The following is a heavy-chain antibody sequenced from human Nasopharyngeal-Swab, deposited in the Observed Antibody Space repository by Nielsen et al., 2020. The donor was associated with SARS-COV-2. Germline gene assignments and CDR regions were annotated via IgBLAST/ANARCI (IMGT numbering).Heavy chain of an antibody. V-gene: IGHV2-5*02. D-gene: IGHD6-19*01. CDR1: GFSLSTSGVG. J-gene: IGHJ5*02. Sequence: SGPTLVKPTQTLTLTCTFSGFSLSTSGVGVGWIRQPPGKALEWLALIYWDDDKRYSPSLKSRLTITKDTSKNQVVLTMTNMDPVDTATYYCAHRGIAVASGWFDPWGQGTLGTVSS. CDR3: AHRGIAVASGWFDP. CDR2: IYWDDDK.